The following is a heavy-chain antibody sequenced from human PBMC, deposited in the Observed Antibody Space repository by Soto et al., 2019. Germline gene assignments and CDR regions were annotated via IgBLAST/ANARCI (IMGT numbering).Heavy chain of an antibody. CDR2: ISSSSDYI. J-gene: IGHJ6*02. CDR3: ARSLYYYSGMDV. CDR1: GFTFSTYS. V-gene: IGHV3-21*01. Sequence: GGSLRLSCAASGFTFSTYSMNWVRQAPGKGLEWVSYISSSSDYIYYVDSVKGRFTISRDNAKNPLFLQMSSLRAEDTAVYYCARSLYYYSGMDVWGQGTTVTVSS.